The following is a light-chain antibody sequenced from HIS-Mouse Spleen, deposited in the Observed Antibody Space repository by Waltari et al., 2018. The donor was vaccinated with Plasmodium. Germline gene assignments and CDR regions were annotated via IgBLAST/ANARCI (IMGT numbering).Light chain of an antibody. CDR2: RDS. Sequence: SYELTQPLSVSVALGQTARITCGGNNIGSKNVHWYQPKPGQAPVLVIYRDSNRPSGIPERFSGSNSGNTAPLTISRAQAGDEADYYCQVWDSSTVFGGGTKLTVL. CDR1: NIGSKN. J-gene: IGLJ3*02. V-gene: IGLV3-9*01. CDR3: QVWDSSTV.